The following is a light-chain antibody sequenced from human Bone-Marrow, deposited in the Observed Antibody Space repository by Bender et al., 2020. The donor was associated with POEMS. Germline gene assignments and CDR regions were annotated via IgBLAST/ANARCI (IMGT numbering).Light chain of an antibody. J-gene: IGLJ2*01. CDR1: GSNIGGYP. CDR3: ASRDNSGSHLRVV. CDR2: TNN. V-gene: IGLV1-44*01. Sequence: QSVLTQPPSVSGTPGQRVTISCSGSGSNIGGYPVNWYQQLPGTAPRLLIYTNNERPSGIPGRFSDSRSGNTASLTISGAQAEDEADYYCASRDNSGSHLRVVFGGGTKLTVL.